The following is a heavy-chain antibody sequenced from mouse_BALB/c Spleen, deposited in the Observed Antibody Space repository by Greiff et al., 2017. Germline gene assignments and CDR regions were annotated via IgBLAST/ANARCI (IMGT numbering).Heavy chain of an antibody. D-gene: IGHD2-3*01. CDR1: GFNIKDTY. J-gene: IGHJ3*01. CDR3: ASYYDGSRFAY. Sequence: EVQLQQSGAELVKPGASVKLSCTASGFNIKDTYMHWVKQRPEQGLEWIGRIDPANGNTKYDPKFQGKATITADTSSNTAYLQLSSLTSEDTAVYSCASYYDGSRFAYWGQGTLVTVSA. V-gene: IGHV14-3*02. CDR2: IDPANGNT.